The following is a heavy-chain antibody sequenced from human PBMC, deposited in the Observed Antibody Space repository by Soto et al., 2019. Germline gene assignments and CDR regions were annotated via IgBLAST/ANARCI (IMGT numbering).Heavy chain of an antibody. CDR2: IYPGDSDT. V-gene: IGHV5-51*01. CDR1: GYSFTSYW. CDR3: ARSVVDATFHYYGMDV. J-gene: IGHJ6*02. Sequence: GSLKISCKGSGYSFTSYWIGWVRQMPGKGLEWMGIIYPGDSDTRYSPSFQGQVTISADKSISTAYLQWSSLKASDTAMYYCARSVVDATFHYYGMDVWGQGTTVTVSS. D-gene: IGHD2-15*01.